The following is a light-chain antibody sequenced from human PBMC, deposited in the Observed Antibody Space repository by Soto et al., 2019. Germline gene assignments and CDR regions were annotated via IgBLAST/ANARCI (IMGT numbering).Light chain of an antibody. CDR2: YDS. CDR1: NIGSKS. Sequence: SYELTQPPSVSVAPGKTARITCGGNNIGSKSVHWYQQKPGQAPVLVIYYDSDRPSGIPERFSGSNSGNTATLTISRVEAGDEADYYCQVWDSSSDSGLFGGGTKLTVL. V-gene: IGLV3-21*04. CDR3: QVWDSSSDSGL. J-gene: IGLJ2*01.